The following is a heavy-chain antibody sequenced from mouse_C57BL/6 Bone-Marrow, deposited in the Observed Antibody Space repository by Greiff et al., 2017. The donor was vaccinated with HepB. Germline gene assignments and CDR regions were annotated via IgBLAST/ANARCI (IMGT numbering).Heavy chain of an antibody. CDR2: IDPNSGGT. V-gene: IGHV1-72*01. D-gene: IGHD1-1*01. CDR1: GYTFTSYW. CDR3: ARSRGLLQYAMDY. J-gene: IGHJ4*01. Sequence: VQLQQPGAELVKPGASVKLSCKASGYTFTSYWMHWVKQRPGRGLEWIGRIDPNSGGTKYNEKFKSKATLTVDKPSSTAYMPLSSLTSEDSAVYYCARSRGLLQYAMDYWGQGTSVTVSS.